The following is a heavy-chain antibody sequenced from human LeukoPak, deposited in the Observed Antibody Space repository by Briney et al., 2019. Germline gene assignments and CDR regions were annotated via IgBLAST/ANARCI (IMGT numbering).Heavy chain of an antibody. Sequence: GGSLRLSCAASGFSFSSNYMSWVRQAPGKGLEWVSFLYSGGSPYYAESVKGRFTISRDNSKNTLFLQMNNLGAEDTAIYYCARVVLGVVGTSYDAFDIWGQGTMVTVSS. CDR1: GFSFSSNY. CDR2: LYSGGSP. D-gene: IGHD1-26*01. J-gene: IGHJ3*02. V-gene: IGHV3-66*01. CDR3: ARVVLGVVGTSYDAFDI.